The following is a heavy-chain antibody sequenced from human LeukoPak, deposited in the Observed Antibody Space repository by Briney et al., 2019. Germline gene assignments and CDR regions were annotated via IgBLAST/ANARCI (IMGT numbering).Heavy chain of an antibody. Sequence: SETLSLTCTVSGGSISSYYWSWIRQPPGKGLEWIGYIYYSGSTNYNPSLKSRVTISVDTSKNQFSLKLSSVTAADTAVYYCARGGYGAAAFDYWGQGTLVTVSS. D-gene: IGHD6-13*01. CDR1: GGSISSYY. CDR3: ARGGYGAAAFDY. CDR2: IYYSGST. V-gene: IGHV4-59*01. J-gene: IGHJ4*02.